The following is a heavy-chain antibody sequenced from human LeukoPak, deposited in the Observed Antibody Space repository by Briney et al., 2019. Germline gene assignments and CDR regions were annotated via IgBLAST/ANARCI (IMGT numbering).Heavy chain of an antibody. J-gene: IGHJ5*02. CDR2: IKLDGSEK. V-gene: IGHV3-7*01. CDR1: GFTFGKYW. Sequence: GGSLRLSCVASGFTFGKYWMSWVRQAPGKGLEWVANIKLDGSEKNYVDSVKGRFTISRDNTKNSLYLQMNSLRDEDTAVYYCASLGTLVPWGQGTLVTVSS. D-gene: IGHD3-9*01. CDR3: ASLGTLVP.